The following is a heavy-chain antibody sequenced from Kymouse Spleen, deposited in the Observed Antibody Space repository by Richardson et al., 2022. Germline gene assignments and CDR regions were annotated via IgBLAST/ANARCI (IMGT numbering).Heavy chain of an antibody. CDR2: IYSCGST. V-gene: IGHV3-66*03. CDR1: GFTVSSNY. J-gene: IGHJ6*02. CDR3: ARDQGGTTLYYYGMDV. Sequence: EVQLVESGGGLIQPGGSLRLSCAASGFTVSSNYMSWVRQAPGKGLEWVSVIYSCGSTYYADSVKGRFTISRDNSKNTLYLQMNSLRAEDTAVYYCARDQGGTTLYYYGMDVWGQGTTVTVSS. D-gene: IGHD1-7*01.